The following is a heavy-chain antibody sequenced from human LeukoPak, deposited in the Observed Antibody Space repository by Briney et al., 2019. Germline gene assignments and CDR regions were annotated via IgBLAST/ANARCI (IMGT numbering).Heavy chain of an antibody. CDR3: ARGGYYYDSSGYYSSNFDY. CDR1: GGSISSGDYY. D-gene: IGHD3-22*01. CDR2: IYYSGST. V-gene: IGHV4-30-4*01. Sequence: SETLSLTCTVSGGSISSGDYYWSWIRQPPGKGLEWIGYIYYSGSTYYNPSLKSRVTISVDTSKNQFSLKLSSVTAADTAVYYCARGGYYYDSSGYYSSNFDYWGQGTLVTVSS. J-gene: IGHJ4*02.